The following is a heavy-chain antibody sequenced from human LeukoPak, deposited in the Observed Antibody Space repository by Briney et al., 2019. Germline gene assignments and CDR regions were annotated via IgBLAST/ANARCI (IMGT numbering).Heavy chain of an antibody. D-gene: IGHD3-3*01. CDR1: GYTFTGYY. Sequence: GASVKVSCKASGYTFTGYYMHWVRQAPGQGLEWMGWINPNSGGTNYAQKFQGRVTMTRDTSISTAYMELSRLRSDDTAVYYCARTPGDYDFWSALTHFDYWGQGTLVTVSS. CDR2: INPNSGGT. J-gene: IGHJ4*02. CDR3: ARTPGDYDFWSALTHFDY. V-gene: IGHV1-2*02.